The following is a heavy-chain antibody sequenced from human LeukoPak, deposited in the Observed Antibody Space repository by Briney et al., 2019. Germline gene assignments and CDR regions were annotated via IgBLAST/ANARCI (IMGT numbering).Heavy chain of an antibody. CDR1: GFTFSSYS. CDR2: NSNSGSYI. Sequence: GGSLRLSCAASGFTFSSYSMNWVRQAPGKGLEWVSSNSNSGSYIYYADSVKGRFTISRDNAKSSLYLQMNSLRAEDTAVYYCANHLACGSTSCPPFDYWGQGTLVTVSS. J-gene: IGHJ4*02. CDR3: ANHLACGSTSCPPFDY. V-gene: IGHV3-21*01. D-gene: IGHD2-2*01.